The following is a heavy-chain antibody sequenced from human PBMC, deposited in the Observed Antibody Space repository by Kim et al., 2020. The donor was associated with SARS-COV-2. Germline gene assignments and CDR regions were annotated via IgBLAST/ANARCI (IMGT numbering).Heavy chain of an antibody. CDR3: TRDCSSTSCYYYYGMDV. V-gene: IGHV3-49*04. CDR1: GFTFGDYA. J-gene: IGHJ6*02. Sequence: GGSLRLSCTASGFTFGDYAMSWVRQAPGKGLEWVGFIRSKAYGGTTEYAASVKGRFTISRDDSKSIAYLQMNSLKTEDTAVYYCTRDCSSTSCYYYYGMDVWGQGTTVTVSS. D-gene: IGHD2-2*01. CDR2: IRSKAYGGTT.